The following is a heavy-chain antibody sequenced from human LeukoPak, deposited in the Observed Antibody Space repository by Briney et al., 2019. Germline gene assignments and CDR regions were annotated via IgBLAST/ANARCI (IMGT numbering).Heavy chain of an antibody. D-gene: IGHD1-7*01. CDR2: MNPNSGNT. CDR1: GYTFTSYD. Sequence: ASVKVSCKASGYTFTSYDINWVRQATGQGLEWMGWMNPNSGNTGYAQKFQGRVTMTRNTSISTAYMELSSLRSEDTAVYYCARRWNYDARDEPYNWFDPWGQGTLVTVSS. V-gene: IGHV1-8*01. J-gene: IGHJ5*02. CDR3: ARRWNYDARDEPYNWFDP.